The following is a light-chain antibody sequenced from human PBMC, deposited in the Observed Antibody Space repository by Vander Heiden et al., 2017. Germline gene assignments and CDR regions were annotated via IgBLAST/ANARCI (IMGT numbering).Light chain of an antibody. CDR2: DVS. V-gene: IGLV2-11*01. CDR1: SSDVGGYNY. J-gene: IGLJ2*01. Sequence: QSALTQPRSVSVSPGQSVTISCTGTSSDVGGYNYVSGDQQHPGKAPKVMIDDVSKRPSGVPDRFSGSKSGNTASLTISGLQAEDEADYYCCSYAGSYTLVFGGGTKLTVL. CDR3: CSYAGSYTLV.